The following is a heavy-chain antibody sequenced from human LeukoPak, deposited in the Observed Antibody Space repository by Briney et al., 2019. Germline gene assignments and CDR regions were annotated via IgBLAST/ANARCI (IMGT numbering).Heavy chain of an antibody. V-gene: IGHV3-30*19. CDR2: ISYDGSNK. Sequence: GGSLRLSCAASGSTFSSYGMHWVRQAPGKGLEWVAVISYDGSNKYYADSVKGRFTISRDNSKNTLYLQMNSLRAEDTAVYYCARGAYCGGDCYNAFDIWGQGTMVTVSS. CDR1: GSTFSSYG. D-gene: IGHD2-21*02. J-gene: IGHJ3*02. CDR3: ARGAYCGGDCYNAFDI.